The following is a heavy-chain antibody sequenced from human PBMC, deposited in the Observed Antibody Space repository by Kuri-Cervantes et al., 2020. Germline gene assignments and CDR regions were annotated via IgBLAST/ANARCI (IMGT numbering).Heavy chain of an antibody. Sequence: GGSLRLSCKGSGYSFTTYWIGWVRQIPGKGLEWMGIIYPGDSDTRYSPSFQGQVTISADKSISTAYLQWSSLKASDTAMYYCARRSSSWQDWGQGTLVTVSS. CDR2: IYPGDSDT. J-gene: IGHJ4*02. CDR3: ARRSSSWQD. D-gene: IGHD6-13*01. V-gene: IGHV5-51*01. CDR1: GYSFTTYW.